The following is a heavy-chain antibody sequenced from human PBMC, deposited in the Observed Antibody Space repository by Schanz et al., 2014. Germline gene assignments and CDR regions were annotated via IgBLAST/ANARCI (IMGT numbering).Heavy chain of an antibody. CDR3: ARRRFDYGEVDY. D-gene: IGHD4-17*01. CDR2: IWNNGVTK. CDR1: GFSLNTYG. V-gene: IGHV3-33*01. Sequence: VSGFSLNTYGIHWFRQPAGKGLEWVAVIWNNGVTKYYADSVRGRVTISRDRFQNSLYIRMSSLRDEDTAVHYCARRRFDYGEVDYTGKGT. J-gene: IGHJ4*02.